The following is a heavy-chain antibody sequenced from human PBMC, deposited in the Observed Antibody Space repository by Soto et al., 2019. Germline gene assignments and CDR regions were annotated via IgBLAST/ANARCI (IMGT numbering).Heavy chain of an antibody. CDR3: ARTSKNWFDP. D-gene: IGHD2-2*01. CDR1: GYSITAGGYY. J-gene: IGHJ5*02. Sequence: SETLSLTCFVSGYSITAGGYYWSWIRHHPGKGLEWIGSFYSSGSIIYNPSLRSRVSISGDTSSNQFSMSLTSVTAADTARYYCARTSKNWFDPWGQGTLVTVSS. V-gene: IGHV4-31*03. CDR2: FYSSGSI.